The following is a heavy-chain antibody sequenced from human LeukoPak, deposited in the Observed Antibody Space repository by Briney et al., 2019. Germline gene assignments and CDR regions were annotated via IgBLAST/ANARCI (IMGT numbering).Heavy chain of an antibody. Sequence: GGSLRLSCAASGFTFSSSAMSWVRQAPGKGLEWVSAISNNGCYTYYADSVQGRFTISRDNSKSTLCLQINSLRAEETAVYYCAKQLGYCSDCSCYFPYWGQGTLVTVSS. J-gene: IGHJ4*02. CDR2: ISNNGCYT. V-gene: IGHV3-23*01. CDR1: GFTFSSSA. D-gene: IGHD2-15*01. CDR3: AKQLGYCSDCSCYFPY.